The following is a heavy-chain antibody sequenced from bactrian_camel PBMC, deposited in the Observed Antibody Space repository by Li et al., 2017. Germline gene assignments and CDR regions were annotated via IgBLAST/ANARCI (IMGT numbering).Heavy chain of an antibody. D-gene: IGHD6*01. CDR2: IGSDSTT. Sequence: VQLVESGGGSVQAGESLRLSCNASTSSFTGSGYCMGWFHQPEDIRAGVAAIGSDSTTTYADSVKGRFTISRDNAKRTVYLQMNSLKPEDTGVYYCTADPHAVVAGSRTCAGYSSRGTQVTVS. CDR3: TADPHAVVAGSRTCAGY. V-gene: IGHV3S53*01. CDR1: TSSFTGSGYC. J-gene: IGHJ6*01.